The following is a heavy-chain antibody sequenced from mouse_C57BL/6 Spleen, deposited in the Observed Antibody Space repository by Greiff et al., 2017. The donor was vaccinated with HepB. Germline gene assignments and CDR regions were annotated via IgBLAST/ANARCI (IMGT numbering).Heavy chain of an antibody. CDR3: ARDDYDGRGRY. Sequence: QVQLQQPGAELVMPGASVKLSCKASGYTFTSYWMHWVKQRPGQGLEWIGEIDPSDSYTNYNQKFKGKSTLTVDKSSSTAYMPLSSLTSEDSAVYYCARDDYDGRGRYWGQGTTLTVSS. V-gene: IGHV1-69*01. J-gene: IGHJ2*01. D-gene: IGHD2-4*01. CDR2: IDPSDSYT. CDR1: GYTFTSYW.